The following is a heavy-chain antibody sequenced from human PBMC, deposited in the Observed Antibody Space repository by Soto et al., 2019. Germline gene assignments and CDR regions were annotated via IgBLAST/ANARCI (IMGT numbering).Heavy chain of an antibody. CDR1: GGSISSSSYY. D-gene: IGHD2-2*03. CDR3: ARGLDGVVVPAATLFDY. CDR2: VNYSGTT. J-gene: IGHJ4*02. Sequence: SETLSLTCTVSGGSISSSSYYWGWIRQPPGKGLQWIGSVNYSGTTNYNPSLASRVTISIDTSKNQVSLKLSSVTAADTAVYYCARGLDGVVVPAATLFDYWGQGTLVTVSS. V-gene: IGHV4-39*01.